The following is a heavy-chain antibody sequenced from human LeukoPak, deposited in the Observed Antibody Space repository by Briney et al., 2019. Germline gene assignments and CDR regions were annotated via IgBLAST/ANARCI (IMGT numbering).Heavy chain of an antibody. J-gene: IGHJ5*02. Sequence: ASVKVSCKASGYTFTSYGISWVRQAPGQGLEWMGWIGTNNGNTNYAQKLQGRVTMTTDTSTSTAYMELRSLRSDDTAVYYCAREIYCSSTSCYMGGDWFDPWGQGTLVTVSP. D-gene: IGHD2-2*02. CDR1: GYTFTSYG. CDR3: AREIYCSSTSCYMGGDWFDP. CDR2: IGTNNGNT. V-gene: IGHV1-18*01.